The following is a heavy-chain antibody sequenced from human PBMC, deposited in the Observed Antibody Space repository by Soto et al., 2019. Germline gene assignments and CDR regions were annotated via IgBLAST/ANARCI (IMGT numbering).Heavy chain of an antibody. V-gene: IGHV7-4-1*01. D-gene: IGHD1-26*01. J-gene: IGHJ4*02. CDR2: INPNTGNP. CDR1: GYSFTRYS. Sequence: QVQLVQSGSESMQPGASVKVSCKGFGYSFTRYSINWLRQAPVQGLEWMGWINPNTGNPTYDQGFTGRFVFSVDTSASTVYLQIYSLKADDSAVYYCARDRASGSFDYWGQGTLVTVSS. CDR3: ARDRASGSFDY.